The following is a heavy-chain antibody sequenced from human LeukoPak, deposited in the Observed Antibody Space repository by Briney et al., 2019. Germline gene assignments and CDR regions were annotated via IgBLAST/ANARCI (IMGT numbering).Heavy chain of an antibody. CDR3: AGGSVVPAAIGDY. CDR1: GGSISSYY. V-gene: IGHV4-59*01. CDR2: IYYSGST. D-gene: IGHD2-2*01. J-gene: IGHJ4*02. Sequence: SETLSLTCTVSGGSISSYYWSWIRQPPGKGLEWIGYIYYSGSTNYNPSLKSRVTISVDTSKNQFSLKLSSVTAADTAVYYCAGGSVVPAAIGDYWGQGTLVTVSS.